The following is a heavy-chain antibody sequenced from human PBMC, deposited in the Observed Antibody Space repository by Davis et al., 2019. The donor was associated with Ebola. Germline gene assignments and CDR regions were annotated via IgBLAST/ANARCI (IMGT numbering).Heavy chain of an antibody. CDR3: ARTSSGYYSPFYFDY. CDR2: IYHSGST. D-gene: IGHD3-22*01. J-gene: IGHJ4*02. V-gene: IGHV4-30-2*02. CDR1: GGSISSGGYS. Sequence: PSETLSLTCAVSGGSISSGGYSWSWIRQPPGKGLEWIGYIYHSGSTYYNPSLKSRVTISVDTSKNQFSLKLSSVTAADTAAYYCARTSSGYYSPFYFDYWGQGTLVTVSS.